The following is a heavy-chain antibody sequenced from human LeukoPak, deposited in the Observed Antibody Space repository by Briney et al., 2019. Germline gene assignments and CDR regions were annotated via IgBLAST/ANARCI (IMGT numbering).Heavy chain of an antibody. V-gene: IGHV3-30*18. J-gene: IGHJ4*02. CDR3: AKDGVKGYYDSSGYYYDY. D-gene: IGHD3-22*01. Sequence: PGGSLRLSCAASGFTFSSYGMHWVRQAPGKGLEWVAVMSYDGSNKYYADSVKGRFTISRDNSKNTLYLQMNSLRAEDTAVYYCAKDGVKGYYDSSGYYYDYWGQGTLVTVSS. CDR1: GFTFSSYG. CDR2: MSYDGSNK.